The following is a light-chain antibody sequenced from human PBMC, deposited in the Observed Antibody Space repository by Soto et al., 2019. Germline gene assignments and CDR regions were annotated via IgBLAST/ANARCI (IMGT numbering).Light chain of an antibody. CDR2: GAS. J-gene: IGKJ3*01. Sequence: EIVMTQSPATLSVSPGERVTLSCRASQTVSNSLAWYQQKPGQAPRLLIYGASTRATDIPARFSGRGSGTEFTLTISSLQSEDFAVYYCQQYNTWPPPSESVGPGTKVDIK. V-gene: IGKV3D-15*01. CDR3: QQYNTWPPPSES. CDR1: QTVSNS.